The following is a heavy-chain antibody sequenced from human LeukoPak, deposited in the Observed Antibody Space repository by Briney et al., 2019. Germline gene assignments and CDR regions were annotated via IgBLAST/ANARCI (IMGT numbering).Heavy chain of an antibody. V-gene: IGHV3-23*01. D-gene: IGHD1-26*01. CDR3: AKAQVGATTSSFDY. CDR1: GFTFSSYA. J-gene: IGHJ4*02. Sequence: PGGSLRLSCAASGFTFSSYAMSWVRQAPGNGLEWVSAISGSGGSTYYADSVKGRFTISRDNSKNTLYLQMNSLRAEDTAVYYCAKAQVGATTSSFDYWGQGTLVTVSS. CDR2: ISGSGGST.